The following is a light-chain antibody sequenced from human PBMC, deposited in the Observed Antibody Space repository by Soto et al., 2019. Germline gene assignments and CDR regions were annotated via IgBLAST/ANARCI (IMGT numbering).Light chain of an antibody. CDR1: QSVRRY. Sequence: EIVLTQSPATLSLSPGERATLSCRASQSVRRYLAWYQQKPGQAPRLLIYDASTRATGIPARFSGSGSETDFTLTITSLEPEDFAVYYCQQYDQWPVTFGGGTKVEIK. CDR2: DAS. J-gene: IGKJ4*01. CDR3: QQYDQWPVT. V-gene: IGKV3-11*01.